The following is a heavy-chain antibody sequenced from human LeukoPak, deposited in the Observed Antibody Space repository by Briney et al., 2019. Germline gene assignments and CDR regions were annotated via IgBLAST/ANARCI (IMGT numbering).Heavy chain of an antibody. V-gene: IGHV3-21*01. Sequence: GSLRLSCAASWFTFNTYSMNGVRQAPGKGLEWVSSISSSSSYIYYADSVKGRFTISRDNAKNSLYLQMNSLRAEDTAVYYCARGSYYYGSGSDYDFWGQGTLVTVSS. CDR1: WFTFNTYS. CDR2: ISSSSSYI. J-gene: IGHJ4*02. CDR3: ARGSYYYGSGSDYDF. D-gene: IGHD3-10*01.